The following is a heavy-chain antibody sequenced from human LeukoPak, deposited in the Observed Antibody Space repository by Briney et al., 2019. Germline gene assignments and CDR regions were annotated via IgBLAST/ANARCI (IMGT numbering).Heavy chain of an antibody. V-gene: IGHV4-59*01. Sequence: PSETLSLTCTVSGGSIDTYYWTWIRQPPGKGLEYIAYIYYTGSTDYNPSFKSRVRMSLDTSKNQLSLVLNSVTAADTAVYYCARGRYGGGWYDYWGQGTLVTVSS. J-gene: IGHJ4*02. CDR1: GGSIDTYY. D-gene: IGHD6-19*01. CDR3: ARGRYGGGWYDY. CDR2: IYYTGST.